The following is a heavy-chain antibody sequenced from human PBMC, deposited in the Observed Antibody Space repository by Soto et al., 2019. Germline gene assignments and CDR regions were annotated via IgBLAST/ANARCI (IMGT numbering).Heavy chain of an antibody. Sequence: ASVKVSCRASGYTFTNYNINWVRQAPGQGLEWMGWISTYNGNTYYAQKFHGRVTLTTDTSTSTVYMELRSLRSDDTALYYCARQLATAFDYWGQGALVTVSS. D-gene: IGHD6-13*01. CDR2: ISTYNGNT. J-gene: IGHJ4*02. CDR1: GYTFTNYN. CDR3: ARQLATAFDY. V-gene: IGHV1-18*01.